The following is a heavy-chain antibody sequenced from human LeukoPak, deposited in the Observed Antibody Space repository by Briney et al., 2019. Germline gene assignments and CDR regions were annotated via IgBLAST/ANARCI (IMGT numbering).Heavy chain of an antibody. J-gene: IGHJ5*02. CDR3: ARGAAKITGSWFDP. D-gene: IGHD5-12*01. Sequence: GASVKVSSKASGYTFTGYYMHWVRQAPGQGLEWMGWINPNSGGTNYAQKFQGRVTMTRDTSISTAYMELSRLRSDDTAVYYCARGAAKITGSWFDPWGQGTLVTVSS. V-gene: IGHV1-2*02. CDR2: INPNSGGT. CDR1: GYTFTGYY.